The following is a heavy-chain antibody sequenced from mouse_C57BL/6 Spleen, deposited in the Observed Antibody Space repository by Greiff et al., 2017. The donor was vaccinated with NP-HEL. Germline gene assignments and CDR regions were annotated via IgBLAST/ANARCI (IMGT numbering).Heavy chain of an antibody. CDR2: INPNNGGT. Sequence: VQLQQSGPELVKPGASVKISCKASGYTFTDYYMNWVKQSHGKSLEWIGDINPNNGGTSYNQKFKGKATLTVDKSSSTAYMELRSLTSEDSAVYYCARGTTSWGQGTTLTVSS. D-gene: IGHD3-3*01. CDR3: ARGTTS. J-gene: IGHJ2*01. V-gene: IGHV1-26*01. CDR1: GYTFTDYY.